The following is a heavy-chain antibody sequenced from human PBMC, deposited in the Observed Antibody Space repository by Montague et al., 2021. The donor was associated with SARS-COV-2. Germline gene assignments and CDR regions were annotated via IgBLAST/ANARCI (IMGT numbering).Heavy chain of an antibody. CDR1: GGSISTYY. V-gene: IGHV4-59*12. J-gene: IGHJ2*01. Sequence: SETLSLTCTVSGGSISTYYWSWIRQPPGKGLEWIGYIYYSGSTNXSPSLKSRVTISVDTSKNQFSLKLSSMTAADTAVYYCARDGYNAHQNYWYFDLWGRGTLVTVSS. CDR2: IYYSGST. CDR3: ARDGYNAHQNYWYFDL. D-gene: IGHD5-24*01.